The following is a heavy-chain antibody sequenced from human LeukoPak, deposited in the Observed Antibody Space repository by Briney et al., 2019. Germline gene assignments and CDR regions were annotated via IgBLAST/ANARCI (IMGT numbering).Heavy chain of an antibody. V-gene: IGHV3-23*01. CDR2: ISGSGGST. J-gene: IGHJ3*02. D-gene: IGHD6-13*01. Sequence: GGSLRLSCAASGFTFSSYAMSWVRQAPGKGLEWVSAISGSGGSTYYADSVKGRFTISRDNSKNTLYLQMNSLRAEDTAVYYCAKVYSSSWYSRHDAFDIWSQGTMVTVSS. CDR1: GFTFSSYA. CDR3: AKVYSSSWYSRHDAFDI.